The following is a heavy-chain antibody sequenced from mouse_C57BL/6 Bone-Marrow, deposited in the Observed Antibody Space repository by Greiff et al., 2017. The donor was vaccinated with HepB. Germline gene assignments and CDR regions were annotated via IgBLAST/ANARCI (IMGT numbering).Heavy chain of an antibody. CDR2: ILPGSGST. V-gene: IGHV1-9*01. CDR3: AKILWAMDY. Sequence: QVQLKESGAELMKPGASVKLSCTAPGYTFTGYWIEWVKQRPGHGLEWIGEILPGSGSTNYTEKVKGKATFTADTSSNTAYMQLSSLTTEDSAIYYCAKILWAMDYWGQGTSVTVSS. CDR1: GYTFTGYW. J-gene: IGHJ4*01. D-gene: IGHD1-1*02.